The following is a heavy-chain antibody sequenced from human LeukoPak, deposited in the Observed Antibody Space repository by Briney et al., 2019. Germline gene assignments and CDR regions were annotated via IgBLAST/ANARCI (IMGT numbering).Heavy chain of an antibody. V-gene: IGHV3-53*01. J-gene: IGHJ4*02. D-gene: IGHD2-2*01. Sequence: GGSLRLSCAASGFTVSNNYMSWVRQAPGKGLEWVSVIYSGGSTNYADSVKGRFTISRDNSKNTLCLQMNGLRAEDTAVYYCARELQYHYYESWGQGTLVTVSS. CDR1: GFTVSNNY. CDR3: ARELQYHYYES. CDR2: IYSGGST.